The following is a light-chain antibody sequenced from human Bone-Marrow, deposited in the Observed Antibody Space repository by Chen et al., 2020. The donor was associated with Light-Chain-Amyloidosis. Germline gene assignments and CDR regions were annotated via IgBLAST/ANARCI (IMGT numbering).Light chain of an antibody. V-gene: IGLV2-14*03. CDR2: DVS. CDR1: SSDVGGYNY. CDR3: ASYTSAATWV. J-gene: IGLJ3*02. Sequence: QSAQTPPASVSGSPATTITFSGDGTSSDVGGYNYVSWYQQHPGKAPKLIIYDVSDRPSGVSDRFSGSKSGNTASLTISGLQAEDEADYYCASYTSAATWVFGGGTKLTVL.